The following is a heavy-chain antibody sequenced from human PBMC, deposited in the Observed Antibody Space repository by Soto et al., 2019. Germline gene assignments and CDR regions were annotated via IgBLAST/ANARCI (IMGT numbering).Heavy chain of an antibody. Sequence: SETLSLTCAVYGGSFSGYYWSWIRQPPGKGLEWIGEINHSGSTNYNPSLKSRVTISVDTSKNQFSLKLSSVTAADTAVYYCARGLRYYDILTGNINWFDPWGQGTLVTVSS. V-gene: IGHV4-34*01. CDR1: GGSFSGYY. J-gene: IGHJ5*02. CDR2: INHSGST. CDR3: ARGLRYYDILTGNINWFDP. D-gene: IGHD3-9*01.